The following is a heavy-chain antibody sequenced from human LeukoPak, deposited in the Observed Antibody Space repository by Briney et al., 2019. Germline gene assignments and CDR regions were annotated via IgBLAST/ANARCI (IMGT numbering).Heavy chain of an antibody. CDR2: MNPNSGGT. CDR1: GYTFTSYD. Sequence: ASVKVSCKASGYTFTSYDINWVRQATGQGLEWMGWMNPNSGGTNYAQKFQGRVTMTRDTSISTAYMELSRLRSDDTAVYYCARESYYYYGMDVWGQGTTVTVSS. V-gene: IGHV1-2*02. CDR3: ARESYYYYGMDV. J-gene: IGHJ6*02.